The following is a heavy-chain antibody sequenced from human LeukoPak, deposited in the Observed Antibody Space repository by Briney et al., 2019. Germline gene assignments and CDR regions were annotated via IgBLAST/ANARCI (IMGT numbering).Heavy chain of an antibody. D-gene: IGHD3-22*01. CDR2: IYHSGNT. Sequence: KSSEILSLTCTVSGGSISSYYWSWIRQPPGKGLEWIGYIYHSGNTYYNPSLKSRVTISIHNSKNQFSLKVNSVTAADTAVYYCARDRNYYDSSGPPYYYSALDVWGQGTTVIVSS. CDR1: GGSISSYY. J-gene: IGHJ6*02. V-gene: IGHV4-59*01. CDR3: ARDRNYYDSSGPPYYYSALDV.